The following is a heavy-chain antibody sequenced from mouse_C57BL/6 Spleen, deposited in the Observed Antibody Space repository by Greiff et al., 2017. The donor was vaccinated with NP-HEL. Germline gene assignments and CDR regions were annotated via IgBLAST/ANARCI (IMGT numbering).Heavy chain of an antibody. Sequence: VQLQQSGPELVKPGASVKISCKASGYAFSSSWMNWVKQRPGKGLEWIGRIYPGDGDTNYNGKFKGKATLTADKSSSTAYMQLSSLTSEDSAVYCCAGYGSSHLAYWGQGTLVTVSA. J-gene: IGHJ3*01. CDR1: GYAFSSSW. V-gene: IGHV1-82*01. CDR2: IYPGDGDT. CDR3: AGYGSSHLAY. D-gene: IGHD1-1*01.